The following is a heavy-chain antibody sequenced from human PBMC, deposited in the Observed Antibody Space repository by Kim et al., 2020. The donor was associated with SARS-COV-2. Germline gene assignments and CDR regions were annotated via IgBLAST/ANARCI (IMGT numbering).Heavy chain of an antibody. Sequence: GGSLRLSCAASGFTLSNYAMTWVRQAPGKGLEWVSGITGGSTFYTDSVKGRFTISRDISKSTLYLQMNSLRAEDTAVYFCAKCTQRWFGSDWGQGTLVTVSS. CDR2: ITGGST. V-gene: IGHV3-23*01. D-gene: IGHD3-10*01. J-gene: IGHJ4*02. CDR1: GFTLSNYA. CDR3: AKCTQRWFGSD.